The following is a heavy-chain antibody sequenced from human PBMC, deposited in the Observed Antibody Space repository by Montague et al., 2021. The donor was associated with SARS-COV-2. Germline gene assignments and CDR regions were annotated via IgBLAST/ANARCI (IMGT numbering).Heavy chain of an antibody. CDR1: GFTFTSCA. Sequence: SLRLSCAASGFTFTSCAMHWVRQAPGKGLEWVAVISFDGTNKYYTDSVKGRFTISRDNSKNTLYLQMHSVRPEDTAVYYCARDQGGYSYNDYWGRGTLVTVSS. J-gene: IGHJ4*02. D-gene: IGHD5-18*01. CDR2: ISFDGTNK. CDR3: ARDQGGYSYNDY. V-gene: IGHV3-30-3*01.